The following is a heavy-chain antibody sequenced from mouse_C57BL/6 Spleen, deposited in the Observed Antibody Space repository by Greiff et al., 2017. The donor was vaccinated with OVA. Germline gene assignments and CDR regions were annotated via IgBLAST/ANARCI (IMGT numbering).Heavy chain of an antibody. CDR2: IYPSDSET. Sequence: QVHVKQPGAELVRPGSSVKLSCKASGYTFTSYWMDWVKQRPGQGLEWIGNIYPSDSETHYNQKFKDKATLTVDKSSSTAYMQLSSLTSEDSAVYYCARIYYGNYEGYWGQGTTLTVSS. D-gene: IGHD2-1*01. CDR1: GYTFTSYW. CDR3: ARIYYGNYEGY. J-gene: IGHJ2*01. V-gene: IGHV1-61*01.